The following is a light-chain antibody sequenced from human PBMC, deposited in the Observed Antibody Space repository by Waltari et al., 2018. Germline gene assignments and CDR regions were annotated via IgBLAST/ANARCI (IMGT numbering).Light chain of an antibody. CDR3: QQYNSYSWT. CDR1: QSISSW. V-gene: IGKV1-5*03. Sequence: DIQMTQSPSTLSASVGDRVTITCRASQSISSWLAWYQQKPGKAPKLLIYKASSLESGVPSRXSGXXSGTEFTLTISSLXPXDXXTYYCQQYNSYSWTFGQGTKVEIK. J-gene: IGKJ1*01. CDR2: KAS.